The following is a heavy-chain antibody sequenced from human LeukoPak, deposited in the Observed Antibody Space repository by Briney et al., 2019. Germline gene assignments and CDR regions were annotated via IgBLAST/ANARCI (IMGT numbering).Heavy chain of an antibody. CDR1: GYTFTSYG. Sequence: ASVKVSCKASGYTFTSYGISWVRQAPGQGLEWMGWISAYNGNTNYAQKLQGRVTMTTDTSTSTAYMELRSLRSDDTAVYYCATRSKITIFGKTDRAFDIWGQGTMVTVSS. CDR3: ATRSKITIFGKTDRAFDI. D-gene: IGHD3-3*01. J-gene: IGHJ3*02. V-gene: IGHV1-18*01. CDR2: ISAYNGNT.